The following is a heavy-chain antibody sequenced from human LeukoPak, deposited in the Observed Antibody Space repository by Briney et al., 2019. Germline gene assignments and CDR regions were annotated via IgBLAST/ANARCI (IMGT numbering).Heavy chain of an antibody. CDR3: AHISSSWPDY. Sequence: PAGGSLRLSCAASGFTFSSYAMSWVHQAPGKGLEWVSAISGSGGSTYYADSVKGRFTISRDNSKNTLYLQMNSLRAEDTAVYYCAHISSSWPDYWGQGTLVTVSS. CDR2: ISGSGGST. D-gene: IGHD6-13*01. CDR1: GFTFSSYA. J-gene: IGHJ4*02. V-gene: IGHV3-23*01.